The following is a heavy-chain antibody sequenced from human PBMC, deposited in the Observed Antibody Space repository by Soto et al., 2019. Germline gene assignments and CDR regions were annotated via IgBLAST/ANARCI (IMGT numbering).Heavy chain of an antibody. CDR3: ASLPGIVAAGISVTLDY. V-gene: IGHV1-69*06. J-gene: IGHJ4*02. CDR2: IIPIFGTA. Sequence: QVQLVQSGAEVKKPGSSVKVSCKASGGTFSSYAISWVRQAPGQGLEWMGGIIPIFGTANYAQKFQGRVTITADKSTSTAYMELSSLRSEDTAVYYCASLPGIVAAGISVTLDYWGQGTLVTVSS. CDR1: GGTFSSYA. D-gene: IGHD6-13*01.